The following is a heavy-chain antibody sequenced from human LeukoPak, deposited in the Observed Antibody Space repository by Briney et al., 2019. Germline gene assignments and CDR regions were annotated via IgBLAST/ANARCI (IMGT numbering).Heavy chain of an antibody. D-gene: IGHD3-9*01. J-gene: IGHJ4*02. V-gene: IGHV1-58*02. CDR2: IVVGSGNT. Sequence: SVKVSCKASGFTFTSSAMQWVRQARGQRLEWIGWIVVGSGNTNYAQKFQERVTITRDMSTSTAYMELSSLRSEDTAVYYCALTDQYYDILTGYYNDYWGQGTLVTLSS. CDR1: GFTFTSSA. CDR3: ALTDQYYDILTGYYNDY.